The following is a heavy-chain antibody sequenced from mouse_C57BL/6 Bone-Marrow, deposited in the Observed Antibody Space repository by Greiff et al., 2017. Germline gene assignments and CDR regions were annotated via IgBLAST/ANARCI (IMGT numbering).Heavy chain of an antibody. CDR2: IDPETGGT. CDR1: GYTFTDYE. D-gene: IGHD1-1*01. CDR3: TRSGYYGRSSFY. V-gene: IGHV1-15*01. J-gene: IGHJ2*01. Sequence: QVQLQQSGAELVRPGASVTLSCKASGYTFTDYEMHWVKQTPVHGLEWIGAIDPETGGTAYNQKFKGKAILTADKSSSTAYMELRSLTSEDSSVYYCTRSGYYGRSSFYWGQGTTLTVSS.